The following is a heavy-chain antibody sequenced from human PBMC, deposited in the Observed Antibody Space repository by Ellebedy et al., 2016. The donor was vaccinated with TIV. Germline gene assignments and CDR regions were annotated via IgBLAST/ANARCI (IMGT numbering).Heavy chain of an antibody. J-gene: IGHJ3*02. D-gene: IGHD3-16*01. V-gene: IGHV1-2*04. CDR1: GYTFTGYY. Sequence: ASVKVSXXASGYTFTGYYMHWVRQAPGQGLEWMGWINPNSGGTNYAQKFQGWVTMTRDTSISTAYMELSRLRSDDTAVYYCARDGVDAFDIWGQGTMVTVSS. CDR2: INPNSGGT. CDR3: ARDGVDAFDI.